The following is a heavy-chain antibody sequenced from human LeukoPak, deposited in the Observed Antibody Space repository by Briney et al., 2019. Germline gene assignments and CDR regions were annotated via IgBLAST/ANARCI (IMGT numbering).Heavy chain of an antibody. J-gene: IGHJ4*02. V-gene: IGHV3-15*05. Sequence: WVRQAPGKGLEWVGRIKSKTDRGTTDYAAPVKGRFTISRDDSKNTLYLQINSLKTEDTAVYYCTTYYYDSSGPIDYWGQGTLVTVSS. D-gene: IGHD3-22*01. CDR3: TTYYYDSSGPIDY. CDR2: IKSKTDRGTT.